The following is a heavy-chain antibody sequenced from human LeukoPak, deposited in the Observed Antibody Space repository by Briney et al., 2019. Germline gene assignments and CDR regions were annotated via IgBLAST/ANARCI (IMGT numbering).Heavy chain of an antibody. CDR2: ISGSGGSI. Sequence: GGSLRLSCAASGFPFSSYGMSWVCQAPGKGLEWVAAISGSGGSIYSADSVKGRFTISRDNSKNTLYLQMNSLRAEDTAVYYCAKVIRPRRGQRSFDYWGQGTLVTVSS. V-gene: IGHV3-23*01. CDR3: AKVIRPRRGQRSFDY. J-gene: IGHJ4*02. D-gene: IGHD1-1*01. CDR1: GFPFSSYG.